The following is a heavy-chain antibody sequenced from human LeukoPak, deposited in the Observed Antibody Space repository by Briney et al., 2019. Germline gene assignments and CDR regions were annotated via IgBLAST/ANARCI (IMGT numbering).Heavy chain of an antibody. J-gene: IGHJ4*02. D-gene: IGHD1-1*01. Sequence: SQTLSLTCAISGDSVSSISAAWNWIRQSPSRGLEWLGRTYYRSKWYNDYAVSVKSRITINPDTSENQFSLHLTSVTPEDTAVYYCARTDHWNDVFEFWGQGTLVTVSS. CDR2: TYYRSKWYN. CDR3: ARTDHWNDVFEF. CDR1: GDSVSSISAA. V-gene: IGHV6-1*01.